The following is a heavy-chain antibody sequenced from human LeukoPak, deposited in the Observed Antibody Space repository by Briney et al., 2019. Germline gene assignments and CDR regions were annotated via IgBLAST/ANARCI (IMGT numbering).Heavy chain of an antibody. J-gene: IGHJ4*02. CDR3: AREWYYYDSSGDRSYYFDY. Sequence: PGGSLRLSCAASGFTFRSYWMSWVRQAPGKGLEWVANIKQDGSEKYYVDSVKGRFTISRDNSKNTLYLQMNSLRAEDTAVYYCAREWYYYDSSGDRSYYFDYWGQGTLVTVSS. CDR2: IKQDGSEK. CDR1: GFTFRSYW. V-gene: IGHV3-7*01. D-gene: IGHD3-22*01.